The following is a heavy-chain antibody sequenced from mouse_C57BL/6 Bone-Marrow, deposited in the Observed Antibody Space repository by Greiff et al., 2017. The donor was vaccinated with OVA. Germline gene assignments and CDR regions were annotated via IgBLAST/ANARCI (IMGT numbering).Heavy chain of an antibody. CDR2: ISYDGSN. D-gene: IGHD2-1*01. V-gene: IGHV3-6*01. Sequence: EVQLQESGPGLVKPSQSLSLTCSVTGYSITSGYYWNWIRQFPGNKLEWMGYISYDGSNNYNPSLKNRFSITHDTSKNQFFLKLNSVTTEDTAIYYVAKGSGYYGNRLAYWGQGTLVTVSA. CDR3: AKGSGYYGNRLAY. CDR1: GYSITSGYY. J-gene: IGHJ3*01.